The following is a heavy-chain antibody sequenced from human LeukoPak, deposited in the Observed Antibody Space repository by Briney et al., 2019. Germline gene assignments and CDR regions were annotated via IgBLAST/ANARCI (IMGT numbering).Heavy chain of an antibody. CDR3: AGREYGVTGE. Sequence: SETLSLTCTVSGGSISSSSYYWSWIRQPPGKGLEWIGYFFYSGSTNYNPSLKSRVTISVDTSKNQVSLKLNSVTAADTAVYYCAGREYGVTGEWGQGTLVTVSS. J-gene: IGHJ4*02. D-gene: IGHD4-17*01. V-gene: IGHV4-61*05. CDR2: FFYSGST. CDR1: GGSISSSSYY.